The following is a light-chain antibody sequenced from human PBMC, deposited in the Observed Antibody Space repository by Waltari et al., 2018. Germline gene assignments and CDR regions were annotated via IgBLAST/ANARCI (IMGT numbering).Light chain of an antibody. CDR2: DAS. CDR3: QQRTSWPLT. Sequence: EIVLTQSPATLSLSPGERAPLSCRASQSVSSHLAWYQQKPGQAPRLLIYDASNRATGIPDRFSGSGSGTDFTLTISSLEPEDFAIFYCQQRTSWPLTFGGGTKVEIK. CDR1: QSVSSH. J-gene: IGKJ4*01. V-gene: IGKV3-11*01.